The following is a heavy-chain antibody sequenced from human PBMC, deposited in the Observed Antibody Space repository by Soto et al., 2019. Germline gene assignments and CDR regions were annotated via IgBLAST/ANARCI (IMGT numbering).Heavy chain of an antibody. Sequence: ASVKVSCKASGGTFSSYAISWVRQAPGQGLEWMGGIIPIFGTANYAQKFQGRVTITADESTSTAYMELSSLRSEDTAVYYCARSAAVAGQYNWFDPWGQGTLVTVSS. J-gene: IGHJ5*02. V-gene: IGHV1-69*13. D-gene: IGHD6-19*01. CDR2: IIPIFGTA. CDR1: GGTFSSYA. CDR3: ARSAAVAGQYNWFDP.